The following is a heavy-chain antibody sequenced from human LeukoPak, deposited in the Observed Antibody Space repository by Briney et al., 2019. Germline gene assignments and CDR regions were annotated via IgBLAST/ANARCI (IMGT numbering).Heavy chain of an antibody. J-gene: IGHJ3*02. CDR1: GGSISSYY. D-gene: IGHD3-22*01. V-gene: IGHV4-4*07. Sequence: SETLSLTCTVSGGSISSYYWSWIRQPAGKGLEWIGRIYTSGSTNYNPSLKSRVTMSVDTSKNQFSLKLSSVTAADTAVYYCARDIGYYDSSGYPRDAFDIWGQGTMVTVSS. CDR2: IYTSGST. CDR3: ARDIGYYDSSGYPRDAFDI.